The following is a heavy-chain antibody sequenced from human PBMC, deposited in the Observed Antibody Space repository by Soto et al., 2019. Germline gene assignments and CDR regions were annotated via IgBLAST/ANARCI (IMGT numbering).Heavy chain of an antibody. J-gene: IGHJ4*02. V-gene: IGHV4-61*08. CDR2: IYYSGST. CDR1: GGSISNGAYF. D-gene: IGHD1-26*01. Sequence: PSETLSLTCTVSGGSISNGAYFWSWIRQPPGKGLEWIGYIYYSGSTNYNPSLKSRVTISVDTSKNQFSLKLSSVTAADTAIYYCARLRPSGTSDYWGQGTLVTVSS. CDR3: ARLRPSGTSDY.